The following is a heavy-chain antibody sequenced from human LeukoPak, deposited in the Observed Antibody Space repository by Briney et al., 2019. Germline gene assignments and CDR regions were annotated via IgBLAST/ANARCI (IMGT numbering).Heavy chain of an antibody. J-gene: IGHJ6*03. CDR1: GGSIGSSTYY. Sequence: SETLSLTCSVSGGSIGSSTYYWGWTRQSPGKGLEWIGSFNYIGSSYYNPSLKSRVTISVDTPKNQFSLNLRSVTAGDTAVYYCARDTRGTIAAAAYYYYYTDVWGKGTTVTVSS. V-gene: IGHV4-39*07. D-gene: IGHD6-13*01. CDR3: ARDTRGTIAAAAYYYYYTDV. CDR2: FNYIGSS.